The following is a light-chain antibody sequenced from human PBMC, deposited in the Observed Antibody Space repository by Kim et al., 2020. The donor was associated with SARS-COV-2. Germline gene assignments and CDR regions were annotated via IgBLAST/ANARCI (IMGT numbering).Light chain of an antibody. CDR1: QGISTD. CDR3: QQYDSLPLT. V-gene: IGKV1-33*01. CDR2: DTS. J-gene: IGKJ4*01. Sequence: ASVGDRVTITCQASQGISTDLNWYQQKAGNAPKIRIYDTSRLETGVTSRFSGTRSGTKFTFNISSLQPEDIATYFCQQYDSLPLTFGGGTKVDIK.